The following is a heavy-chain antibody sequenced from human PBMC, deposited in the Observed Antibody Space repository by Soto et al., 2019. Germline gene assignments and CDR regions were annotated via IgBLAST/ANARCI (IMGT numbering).Heavy chain of an antibody. CDR2: IYSSGST. Sequence: QLQLQESGPGLVKPSETLSLTCTVSGGSISSSSYYWGWIRQPPGKGLEWIGSIYSSGSTYYNPSHKSRVTISVDTSKNQFSLKLSSVTAADTAVYYCTCRNCSGGSCYPARFDPWGQGTLVTVSS. CDR3: TCRNCSGGSCYPARFDP. V-gene: IGHV4-39*01. J-gene: IGHJ5*02. D-gene: IGHD2-15*01. CDR1: GGSISSSSYY.